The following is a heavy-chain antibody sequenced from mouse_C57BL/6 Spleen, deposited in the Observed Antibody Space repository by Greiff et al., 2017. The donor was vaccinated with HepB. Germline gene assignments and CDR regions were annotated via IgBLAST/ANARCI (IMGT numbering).Heavy chain of an antibody. Sequence: EVQVVESGPVLVKPGASVKMSCKASGYTFTDYYMNWVKQSHGKSLEWIGVINPYNGGTSYNQKFKGKATLTVDKSSSTAYMELNSLTSEDSAVYYCARDYGTFAYWGQGTLVTVSA. V-gene: IGHV1-19*01. J-gene: IGHJ3*01. CDR1: GYTFTDYY. D-gene: IGHD1-1*01. CDR3: ARDYGTFAY. CDR2: INPYNGGT.